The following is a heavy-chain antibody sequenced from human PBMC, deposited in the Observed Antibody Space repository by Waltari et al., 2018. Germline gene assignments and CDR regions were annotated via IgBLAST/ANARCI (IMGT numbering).Heavy chain of an antibody. V-gene: IGHV4-39*01. J-gene: IGHJ6*02. CDR2: IHYSGST. CDR3: ARRYYDSSGYSDYYYYGMDV. D-gene: IGHD3-22*01. Sequence: QLQLQESGPGLVKPSETLSLTCTVSGGSISSSSYYWGWTRQPPGKGLEWIGGIHYSGSTYYNPSRKSRVTISVDTSKNQFSLKLSSVTAADTAVYYCARRYYDSSGYSDYYYYGMDVWGQGTTVTVSS. CDR1: GGSISSSSYY.